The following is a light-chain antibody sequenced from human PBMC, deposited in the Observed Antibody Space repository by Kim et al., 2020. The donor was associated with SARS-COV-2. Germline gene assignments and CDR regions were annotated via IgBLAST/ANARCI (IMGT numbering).Light chain of an antibody. J-gene: IGKJ2*01. CDR2: GAS. CDR1: QSVSSN. V-gene: IGKV3-15*01. Sequence: VLTQSPATLSVSPGERATLSCRASQSVSSNLAWFQQKPGQAPGLLIYGASTRATGIPARFSGSGSGTEFTLTITSLQSEDFAVYYCQQYINWPMYTFGQGTKLEI. CDR3: QQYINWPMYT.